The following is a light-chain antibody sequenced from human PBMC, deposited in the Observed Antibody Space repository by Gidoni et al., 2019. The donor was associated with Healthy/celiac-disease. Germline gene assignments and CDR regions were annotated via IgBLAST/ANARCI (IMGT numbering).Light chain of an antibody. CDR2: CAA. V-gene: IGKV3-20*01. Sequence: EIMLTQSTCTLSLSPGERATLSCRASKSVSISYLAWYQQKPGQAPRLLIYCAASRATGIPDRFSGSGSGKDFTLNISRLEPEDLAVYYCQQYGSSHELTFGGGTKVEIK. CDR3: QQYGSSHELT. J-gene: IGKJ4*01. CDR1: KSVSISY.